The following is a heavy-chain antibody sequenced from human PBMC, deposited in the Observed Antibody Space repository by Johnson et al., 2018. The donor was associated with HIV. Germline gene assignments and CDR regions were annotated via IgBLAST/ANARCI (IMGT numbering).Heavy chain of an antibody. CDR2: ISYDGSNK. Sequence: VQLVESGGGLVQPGGSLRLSCAASGFTFSTYWMSWVRQAPGKGLEWVAVISYDGSNKYYADSVKGRFTISRDNAKNSLYLQMNSLRAEDTAVYYCARATVESAFDIWGQGTMVTVSS. J-gene: IGHJ3*02. D-gene: IGHD4-23*01. CDR1: GFTFSTYW. V-gene: IGHV3-30*03. CDR3: ARATVESAFDI.